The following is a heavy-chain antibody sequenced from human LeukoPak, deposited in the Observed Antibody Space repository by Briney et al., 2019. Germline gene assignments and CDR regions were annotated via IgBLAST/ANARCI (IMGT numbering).Heavy chain of an antibody. V-gene: IGHV3-11*01. CDR2: ISGSGSSI. Sequence: PGGSLRLSCAAPGFTFSNYYMTWVRQAPGKGLEWLSYISGSGSSIYYADSVKGRFTISRDNARNSLYLQMNSLRAEDTALYYCASIFGVVVTDEFDYWGQGTLVTVSS. CDR1: GFTFSNYY. CDR3: ASIFGVVVTDEFDY. D-gene: IGHD3-3*02. J-gene: IGHJ4*02.